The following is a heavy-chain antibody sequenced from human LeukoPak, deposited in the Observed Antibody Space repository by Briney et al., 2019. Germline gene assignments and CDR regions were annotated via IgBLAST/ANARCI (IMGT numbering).Heavy chain of an antibody. Sequence: LAGGSLRLSCAASGFTFSSYGMSWVRQAPGKGLEWVSAISGSGGSTYYADSVKGRFTISRDNSKNTLYLQMNSLRAEDTAVYYCAKDRHAPGRYCSSTSCFPFDSWGQGTLVTVSS. V-gene: IGHV3-23*01. CDR3: AKDRHAPGRYCSSTSCFPFDS. D-gene: IGHD2-2*01. J-gene: IGHJ5*01. CDR1: GFTFSSYG. CDR2: ISGSGGST.